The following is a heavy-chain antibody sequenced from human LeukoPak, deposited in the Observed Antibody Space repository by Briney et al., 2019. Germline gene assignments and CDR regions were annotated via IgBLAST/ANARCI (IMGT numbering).Heavy chain of an antibody. D-gene: IGHD2-8*02. CDR3: ARDTGGY. J-gene: IGHJ4*02. Sequence: ASVKVSCKASGYTFTGYYIHWVRQAPGQGPEWMGWINSNSGGTNYAQEFQGRVTMTRDTSINTAYMELSRLTSDDTAVYFCARDTGGYWGQGSLVTISS. CDR2: INSNSGGT. CDR1: GYTFTGYY. V-gene: IGHV1-2*02.